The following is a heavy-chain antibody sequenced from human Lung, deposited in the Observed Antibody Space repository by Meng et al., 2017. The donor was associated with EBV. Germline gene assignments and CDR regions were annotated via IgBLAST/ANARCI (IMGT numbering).Heavy chain of an antibody. Sequence: QVQLGQPGFELKNPGASVKVSCKASGYTFTRYPMNWVRQAPGQGLEWMGWISTNTGNPTYAQGFTGRFVFSVDTSVSTAYLQISSLKTEDTAVYYCGTLKYTSGFYGPAYWGQGALVTVSS. D-gene: IGHD6-19*01. CDR1: GYTFTRYP. CDR3: GTLKYTSGFYGPAY. J-gene: IGHJ4*02. CDR2: ISTNTGNP. V-gene: IGHV7-4-1*02.